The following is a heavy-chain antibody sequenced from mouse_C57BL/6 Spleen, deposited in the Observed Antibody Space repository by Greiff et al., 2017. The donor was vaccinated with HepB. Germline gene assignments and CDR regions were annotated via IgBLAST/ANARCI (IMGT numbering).Heavy chain of an antibody. CDR3: ARFPLYGSRGYFDV. V-gene: IGHV1-42*01. D-gene: IGHD1-1*01. CDR2: INPSTGGT. Sequence: DVKLQESGPELVKPGASVKISCKASGYSFTGYYMNWVKQSPEKSLEWIGEINPSTGGTTYNQKFKAKATLTVDKSSSTAYMQLKSLTSEDSAVYYCARFPLYGSRGYFDVWGTGTTVTVSS. J-gene: IGHJ1*03. CDR1: GYSFTGYY.